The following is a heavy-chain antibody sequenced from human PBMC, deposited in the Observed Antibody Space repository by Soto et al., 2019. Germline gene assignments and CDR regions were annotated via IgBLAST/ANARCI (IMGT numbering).Heavy chain of an antibody. CDR2: IIPIFGTA. Sequence: QVQLVQSGAEVKKPGSSVKVSCKASGGTFSSYAIDWVRQAPGQGLEWMGGIIPIFGTADYAQKVQGRVTITADESTSKAYMELSSLRSEDTAVYYCARGPTGGGWGYYFDYWGQGTLVTVSS. D-gene: IGHD3-16*01. V-gene: IGHV1-69*12. J-gene: IGHJ4*02. CDR1: GGTFSSYA. CDR3: ARGPTGGGWGYYFDY.